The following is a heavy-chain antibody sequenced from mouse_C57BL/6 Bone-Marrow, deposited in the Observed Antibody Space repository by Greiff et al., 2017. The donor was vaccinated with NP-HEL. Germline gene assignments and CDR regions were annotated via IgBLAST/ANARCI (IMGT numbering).Heavy chain of an antibody. J-gene: IGHJ4*01. CDR2: IYPGSGNT. CDR3: ASITTAPYAMDY. D-gene: IGHD1-1*01. Sequence: VQLQQSGPELVKPGASVKISCKASGYSFTSYYIHWVKQRPGQGLEWIGWIYPGSGNTKYNEKFKGKATLTADTSSSTAYMQLSSLTSEDSAVYYGASITTAPYAMDYWGQGTSVTVSS. V-gene: IGHV1-66*01. CDR1: GYSFTSYY.